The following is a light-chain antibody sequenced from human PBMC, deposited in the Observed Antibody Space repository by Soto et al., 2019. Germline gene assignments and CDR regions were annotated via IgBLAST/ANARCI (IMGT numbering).Light chain of an antibody. CDR2: GAS. V-gene: IGKV3-20*01. J-gene: IGKJ3*01. CDR1: QSVSSSY. Sequence: EIVLTQSPGTLSLSPGERATLSCRASQSVSSSYLAWYQQKPGQSPRLLIYGASSRATGIPDRFSGSGSGTDFTLTISRLEPEYFAVYYCQQYGSSPVPLGPGTKVDI. CDR3: QQYGSSPVP.